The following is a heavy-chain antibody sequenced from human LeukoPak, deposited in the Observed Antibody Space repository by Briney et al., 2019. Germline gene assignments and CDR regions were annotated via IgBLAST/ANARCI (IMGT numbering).Heavy chain of an antibody. D-gene: IGHD6-13*01. J-gene: IGHJ5*02. Sequence: SETLSLTCTVPGGSISSSSYYWGWIRQPPGKGLEWIGSIYYSGSTYYNPSLKSRVTISVDTSKNQFSLKLSSVTAADTAVYYCARQGVSSSWYGDWFDPWGQGTLVTVSS. CDR1: GGSISSSSYY. V-gene: IGHV4-39*01. CDR2: IYYSGST. CDR3: ARQGVSSSWYGDWFDP.